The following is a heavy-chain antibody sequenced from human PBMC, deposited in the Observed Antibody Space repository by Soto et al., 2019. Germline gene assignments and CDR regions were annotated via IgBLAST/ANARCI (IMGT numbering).Heavy chain of an antibody. J-gene: IGHJ5*02. D-gene: IGHD3-10*01. Sequence: ASVKVSCKASGYTFTSYGISWVRQAPGQGLEWRGWLSAYNGNTNYAQKLQGRVTMTTDTSQSTAYLEARSLRYDDTAVYYCARDISVGGPYHWGQGTLVTVSS. CDR1: GYTFTSYG. CDR3: ARDISVGGPYH. CDR2: LSAYNGNT. V-gene: IGHV1-18*04.